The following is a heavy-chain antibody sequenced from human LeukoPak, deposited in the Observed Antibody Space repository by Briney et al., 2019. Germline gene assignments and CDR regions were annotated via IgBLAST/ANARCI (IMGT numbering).Heavy chain of an antibody. J-gene: IGHJ4*02. CDR1: GYTFTGYY. CDR2: INPNSGGT. CDR3: ARARDIVVVPAASDC. V-gene: IGHV1-2*02. D-gene: IGHD2-2*01. Sequence: RASVKVSCKASGYTFTGYYMHWVRQAPGQGLEWMGWINPNSGGTNYAQKFQGRVTMTRDTSISTAYMELRRLRSGDTAVYYCARARDIVVVPAASDCWGQGTLVTVSS.